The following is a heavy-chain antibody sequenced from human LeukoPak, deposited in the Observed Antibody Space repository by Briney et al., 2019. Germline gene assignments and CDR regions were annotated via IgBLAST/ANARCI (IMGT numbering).Heavy chain of an antibody. J-gene: IGHJ4*02. D-gene: IGHD2-2*01. Sequence: GGSLRLSCAASGFTFSSYAMSWVRQAPGKGLEWVSAISGSGGSTYYADSVKGRFTISRDNSKNTLYLQMNSLRAEDTAVYYCAKGDTKPIPAAIGGPDYWGQGTLVTVSS. CDR1: GFTFSSYA. V-gene: IGHV3-23*01. CDR2: ISGSGGST. CDR3: AKGDTKPIPAAIGGPDY.